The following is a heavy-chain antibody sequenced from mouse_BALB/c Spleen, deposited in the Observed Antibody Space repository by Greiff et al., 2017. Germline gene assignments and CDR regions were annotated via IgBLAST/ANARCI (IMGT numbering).Heavy chain of an antibody. CDR2: FHPYNDDT. D-gene: IGHD1-3*01. Sequence: VQLQQSGAELVKPGASVKMSCKAFGYTFTTYPIEGMKQNHGKSLEWIGNFHPYNDDTKYNEKFKGKAKLTVEKSSSTVYLELSRVTPDDTAVFNSERGGITRFADWGEGTLGTVSA. CDR3: ERGGITRFAD. J-gene: IGHJ3*01. V-gene: IGHV1-47*01. CDR1: GYTFTTYP.